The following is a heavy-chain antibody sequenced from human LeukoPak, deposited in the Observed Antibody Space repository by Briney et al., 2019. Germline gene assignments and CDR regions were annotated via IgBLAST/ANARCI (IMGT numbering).Heavy chain of an antibody. J-gene: IGHJ4*02. CDR3: AKAIAPAVYTTFDH. Sequence: SGGSLRLSCAASEFTFSSYAMSWVRQAPGKGLEWVSTISNSGSATYYADSGKGRLTISRDNSKSTLYLQMNSLGAGDTAIYYCAKAIAPAVYTTFDHWGQGTLVIVSS. D-gene: IGHD6-13*01. CDR2: ISNSGSAT. CDR1: EFTFSSYA. V-gene: IGHV3-23*01.